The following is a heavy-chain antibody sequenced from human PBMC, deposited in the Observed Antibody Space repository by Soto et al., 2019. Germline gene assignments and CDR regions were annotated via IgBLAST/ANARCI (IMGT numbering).Heavy chain of an antibody. CDR1: GYIFVNYG. CDR2: ISPYTGNT. D-gene: IGHD3-16*02. CDR3: VMVDNFVTPTRQDV. J-gene: IGHJ6*02. V-gene: IGHV1-18*01. Sequence: QVQLVQSGDEVKKPGASVKVSCKASGYIFVNYGIAWVRQAPGQGLEWMGWISPYTGNTHSATKIQGRLTMTTDTSTSTGYMDLGSLKSVGGAVYGCVMVDNFVTPTRQDVWGQGTTVTVSS.